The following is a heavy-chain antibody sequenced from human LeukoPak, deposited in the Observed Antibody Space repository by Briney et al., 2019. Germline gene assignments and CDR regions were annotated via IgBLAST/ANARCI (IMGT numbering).Heavy chain of an antibody. CDR2: IYYSGST. CDR3: ARVTYYYDSSGYYYPADAFDI. Sequence: PSETLSLTCTVSGGSVSSSSYYWGWIRQPPGKALEWIGTIYYSGSTYYNPSLKSRVTISVDTSKNQFSLKLSSVTAADTAVYYCARVTYYYDSSGYYYPADAFDIWGQGTMVTVSS. D-gene: IGHD3-22*01. V-gene: IGHV4-39*07. J-gene: IGHJ3*02. CDR1: GGSVSSSSYY.